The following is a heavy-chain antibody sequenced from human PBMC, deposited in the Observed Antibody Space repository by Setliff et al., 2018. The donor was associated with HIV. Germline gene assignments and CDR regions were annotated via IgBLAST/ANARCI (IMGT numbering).Heavy chain of an antibody. D-gene: IGHD3-3*01. J-gene: IGHJ6*03. CDR1: GGISGNSV. Sequence: SVKVSCKASGGISGNSVITWVRQAPGQGLEWMGGIIPLFGITNHAQKFQGRVTITADESSSTAYMEPSSLQSVDTAVYFCARGSGVGHTTLDDYYYYMDVWGKGTTVTVSS. CDR3: ARGSGVGHTTLDDYYYYMDV. CDR2: IIPLFGIT. V-gene: IGHV1-69*13.